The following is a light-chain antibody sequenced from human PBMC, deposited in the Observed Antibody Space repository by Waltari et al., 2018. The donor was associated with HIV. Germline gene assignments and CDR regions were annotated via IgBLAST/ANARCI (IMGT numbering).Light chain of an antibody. CDR2: DVN. Sequence: QSALTPPPSASGSPGQSVTVPCTGTSSDIGYFNYFSWYQQHPGKAPKLLIYDVNKRPSGVPDRFSASKSGATASLTVSGLLAEDEADYYCAAYAGNNIVIFGGGTKVTV. V-gene: IGLV2-8*01. CDR3: AAYAGNNIVI. CDR1: SSDIGYFNY. J-gene: IGLJ2*01.